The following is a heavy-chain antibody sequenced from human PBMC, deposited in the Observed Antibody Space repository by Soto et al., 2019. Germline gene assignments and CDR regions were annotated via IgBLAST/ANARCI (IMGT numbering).Heavy chain of an antibody. V-gene: IGHV4-34*01. D-gene: IGHD2-2*02. Sequence: SESLSLTCAVYGGSFSGYYMSWIRQPPGKGLEWVGEITHSGSTNYNPSLKSRITMSVDTSKNPSSLKLSTVTAADTAVYYWARVYRGSSSTSSYSGDWFAPWGQGTLVTVSS. CDR1: GGSFSGYY. CDR2: ITHSGST. J-gene: IGHJ5*02. CDR3: ARVYRGSSSTSSYSGDWFAP.